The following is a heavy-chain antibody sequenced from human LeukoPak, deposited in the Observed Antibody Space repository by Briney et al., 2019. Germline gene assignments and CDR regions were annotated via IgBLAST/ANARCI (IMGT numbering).Heavy chain of an antibody. J-gene: IGHJ6*04. CDR1: GFTFSSYS. D-gene: IGHD3-10*02. CDR3: AELGITMIGGV. V-gene: IGHV3-21*01. CDR2: ITGSSSYI. Sequence: GGSLRLSCAASGFTFSSYSMNWVRQAPGKGLEWVSSITGSSSYIYYADSLKGRFTISRDNAKNSLYLQMNSLRAEDTAVYYCAELGITMIGGVWGKGTTVTISS.